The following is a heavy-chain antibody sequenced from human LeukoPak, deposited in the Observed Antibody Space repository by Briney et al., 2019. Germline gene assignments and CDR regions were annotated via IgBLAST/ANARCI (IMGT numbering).Heavy chain of an antibody. CDR3: ARALVVTTPTDY. Sequence: ASVKVSCKASGYTFTGYYMHWVRQAPGQGLEWMGWINPNSGGTNYAQKFQGRVTMTRDTSISTAYMELSRLRSDDTAVYYCARALVVTTPTDYWGQGTLVTVSP. V-gene: IGHV1-2*02. J-gene: IGHJ4*02. CDR2: INPNSGGT. D-gene: IGHD3-22*01. CDR1: GYTFTGYY.